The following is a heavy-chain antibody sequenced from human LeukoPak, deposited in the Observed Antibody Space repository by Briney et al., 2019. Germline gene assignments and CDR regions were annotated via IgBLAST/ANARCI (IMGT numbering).Heavy chain of an antibody. D-gene: IGHD6-13*01. CDR3: AKGAAAGKVDWFDP. CDR2: ITGYGAT. J-gene: IGHJ5*02. V-gene: IGHV3-23*01. CDR1: GFTFSNFA. Sequence: GGSLRLSCAASGFTFSNFAMMWVRQAPGTGLQWVSTITGYGATFYADSVRGRFTIFRDTSMNALFLQMNSLGAEDTAVYYCAKGAAAGKVDWFDPWGQGTLVTVSS.